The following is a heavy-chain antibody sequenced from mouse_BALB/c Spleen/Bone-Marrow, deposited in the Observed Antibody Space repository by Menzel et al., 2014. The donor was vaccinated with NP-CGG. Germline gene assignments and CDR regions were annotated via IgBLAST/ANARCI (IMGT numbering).Heavy chain of an antibody. CDR1: GFTFSSYG. V-gene: IGHV5-9-2*01. CDR3: ARHAYYEQTEVSFTY. D-gene: IGHD2-10*01. J-gene: IGHJ3*01. CDR2: ISGGGGYT. Sequence: DVKLQESGGGLVKSGGSLKLSCAASGFTFSSYGMSWVRQTPEKRLEWVATISGGGGYTFYSDSVKGRFTISIDKAKDNLYLQLSSMKSEDTALYYCARHAYYEQTEVSFTYWGQGTPVTVSA.